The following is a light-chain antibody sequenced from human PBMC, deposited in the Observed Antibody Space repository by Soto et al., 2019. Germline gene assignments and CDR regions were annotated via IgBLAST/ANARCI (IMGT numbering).Light chain of an antibody. CDR3: QQYNSYSWT. Sequence: DIPMTQSPSTLSASVGDRVTITCRASQSISSWLAWYQRKPGKAPKLLIYKASSLESGVPSRFSGSGSGTEFTLTISSLQPDDFATYYCQQYNSYSWTFGQGTEVEIK. J-gene: IGKJ1*01. CDR1: QSISSW. V-gene: IGKV1-5*03. CDR2: KAS.